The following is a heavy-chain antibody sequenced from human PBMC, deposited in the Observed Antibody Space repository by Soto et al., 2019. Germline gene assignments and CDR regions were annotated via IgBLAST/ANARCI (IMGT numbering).Heavy chain of an antibody. V-gene: IGHV4-31*03. J-gene: IGHJ4*02. Sequence: PSETLSLRCTVSGGSISSGSGYCTWIRQRPGKGLEWIGYIFYSGSFYYTPSLRGRVMILADTSKNQFTLRLSSVTAADTAFYYCARAPEHPSDLRVALPYFFDYLGQGALDTVSS. D-gene: IGHD5-12*01. CDR2: IFYSGSF. CDR1: GGSISSGSGY. CDR3: ARAPEHPSDLRVALPYFFDY.